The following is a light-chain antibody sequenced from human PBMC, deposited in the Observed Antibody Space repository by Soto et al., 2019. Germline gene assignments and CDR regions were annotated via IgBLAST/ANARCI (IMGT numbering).Light chain of an antibody. J-gene: IGLJ1*01. CDR3: CSYAGSYSYV. Sequence: QSVLTQPRSVSGSPGQSVTISCTETSSDVGNYNYVSWYQQHPGKAPKVMIYDVIKRPSGVPDRFSGSKSGNVASLTIFGLQAEDEADYYCCSYAGSYSYVFGTGTKVTVL. V-gene: IGLV2-11*01. CDR1: SSDVGNYNY. CDR2: DVI.